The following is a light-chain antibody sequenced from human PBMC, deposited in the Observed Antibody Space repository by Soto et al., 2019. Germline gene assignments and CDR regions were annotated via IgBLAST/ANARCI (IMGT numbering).Light chain of an antibody. CDR2: GAS. V-gene: IGKV3-15*01. CDR1: QSVSSK. J-gene: IGKJ5*01. Sequence: IVMTLSPATLSVSPGQGATLSCRASQSVSSKLAWYQQKPGQAPRLLIYGASTRATGIPARFSGSGSGTEFTPTISSLQSEDFAVYYCQQYNNWPSITFGQGTRLEIK. CDR3: QQYNNWPSIT.